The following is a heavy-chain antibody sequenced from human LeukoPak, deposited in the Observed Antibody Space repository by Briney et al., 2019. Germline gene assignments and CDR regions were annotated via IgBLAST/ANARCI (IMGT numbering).Heavy chain of an antibody. CDR3: ASHGWVTGTTKADY. D-gene: IGHD4-17*01. J-gene: IGHJ4*02. Sequence: PGGSLRLSCAASGFTFSNYWMNWVRQAPGKGLEWVANIRQDGSERYYVDSVKGRFAIPRDNAKNSLYLQMNSLRAEDTAVYYCASHGWVTGTTKADYWGQGTLVTVSS. CDR1: GFTFSNYW. V-gene: IGHV3-7*03. CDR2: IRQDGSER.